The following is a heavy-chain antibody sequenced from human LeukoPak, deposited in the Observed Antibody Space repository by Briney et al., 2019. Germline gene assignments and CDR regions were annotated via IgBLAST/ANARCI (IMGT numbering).Heavy chain of an antibody. J-gene: IGHJ5*02. V-gene: IGHV1-69*06. CDR1: GGTFSSYA. Sequence: SVKVSCKASGGTFSSYAISWVRQAPGQGLEWMGGIIPIFGTANYAQKFQGRVTITADKSTSTAYMELSSLRSEDTAVYYCARGREYYDSSGYSNWFDPWGQGTLVTVSS. D-gene: IGHD3-22*01. CDR2: IIPIFGTA. CDR3: ARGREYYDSSGYSNWFDP.